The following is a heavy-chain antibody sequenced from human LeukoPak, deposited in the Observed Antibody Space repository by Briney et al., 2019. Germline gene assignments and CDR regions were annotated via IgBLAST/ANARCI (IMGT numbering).Heavy chain of an antibody. D-gene: IGHD4-17*01. Sequence: PGGSLSLSCAASGFTFDDYGMSWVRQAPGKGLEWVSGINWNGGSTGYADSVKGRFTISRDNAKNSLYLQMNSLRAEDTALYYCARWGSGDYDYYYYGMDVWGQGTTVTVSS. J-gene: IGHJ6*02. CDR3: ARWGSGDYDYYYYGMDV. V-gene: IGHV3-20*04. CDR2: INWNGGST. CDR1: GFTFDDYG.